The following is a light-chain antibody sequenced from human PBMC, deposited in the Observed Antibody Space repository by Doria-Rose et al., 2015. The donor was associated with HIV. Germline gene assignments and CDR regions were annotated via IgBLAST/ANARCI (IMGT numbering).Light chain of an antibody. J-gene: IGKJ2*01. CDR1: QGISTS. CDR3: QQLSSFPYT. V-gene: IGKV1-9*01. Sequence: LTQSPSFLSTSVGDKITITCRASQGISTSLAWYQQRPGKAPKLLIYAASTLQSGVPSRFSGSGSGTEFTLAISSLQPEDFATYYCQQLSSFPYTFGQGTKLEI. CDR2: AAS.